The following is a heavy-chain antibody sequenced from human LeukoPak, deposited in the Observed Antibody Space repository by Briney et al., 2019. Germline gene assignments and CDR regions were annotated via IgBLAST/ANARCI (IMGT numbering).Heavy chain of an antibody. CDR2: ISRGSDHI. CDR3: ARPYDTRGYFPDY. D-gene: IGHD3-22*01. V-gene: IGHV3-21*01. J-gene: IGHJ4*02. Sequence: GGSLRLSCAASGFTFSSYAMNWVRQAPGKGLEWVSSISRGSDHIFYADSMKGRFTISRDDAKNSLYLQMNSLGAEDTAVYYCARPYDTRGYFPDYWGQGTLVTVSS. CDR1: GFTFSSYA.